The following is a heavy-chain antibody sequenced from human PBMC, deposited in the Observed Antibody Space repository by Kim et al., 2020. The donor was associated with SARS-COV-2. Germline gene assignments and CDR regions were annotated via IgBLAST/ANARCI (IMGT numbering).Heavy chain of an antibody. Sequence: GGSLRLSCAASGFTFNTYEMNWVRQAPGKGLEWLSYISSAGTYTYYAESVKGRFFISRDDANNSLYLQMNNLRVEDTAVYYCARDRSWDSTYWFLGRDYWGQGTPVTVSS. CDR1: GFTFNTYE. CDR2: ISSAGTYT. J-gene: IGHJ4*02. V-gene: IGHV3-48*03. CDR3: ARDRSWDSTYWFLGRDY. D-gene: IGHD2-8*02.